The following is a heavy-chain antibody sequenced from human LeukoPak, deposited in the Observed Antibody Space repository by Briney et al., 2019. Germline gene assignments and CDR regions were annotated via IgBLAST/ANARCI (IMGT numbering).Heavy chain of an antibody. V-gene: IGHV3-15*01. CDR2: IKSKTDGGTT. CDR1: GFTFSNAW. D-gene: IGHD3-3*01. Sequence: GGSLRLSCAASGFTFSNAWMSWVRQAPGKGLEWVGRIKSKTDGGTTDYAAPVKGRFTISRDDSKNTLYLQMNSLKTEDTAVYYCTTALYDFWSGHLYYYYYYYMDVWGKGTTVTVSS. CDR3: TTALYDFWSGHLYYYYYYYMDV. J-gene: IGHJ6*03.